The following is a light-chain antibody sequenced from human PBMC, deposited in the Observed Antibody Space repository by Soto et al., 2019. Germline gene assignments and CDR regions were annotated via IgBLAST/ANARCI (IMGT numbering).Light chain of an antibody. Sequence: EVVLTQSPGTLSLSPWERATLSCRASQSVSSSYLAWYQQKPGQAPRLLIEGASSRATGIPDRVSGSGSGTDVTRTIIRLEPEDFAVYDCQQYGSSPRTFGQGTKVDIK. V-gene: IGKV3-20*01. CDR1: QSVSSSY. J-gene: IGKJ1*01. CDR3: QQYGSSPRT. CDR2: GAS.